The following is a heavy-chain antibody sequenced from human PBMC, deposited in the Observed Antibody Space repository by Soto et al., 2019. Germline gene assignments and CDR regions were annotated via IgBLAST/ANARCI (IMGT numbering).Heavy chain of an antibody. D-gene: IGHD2-2*02. V-gene: IGHV3-23*01. J-gene: IGHJ5*02. CDR3: AKYSVWSQLLYMNWFDP. Sequence: PGGSLRLSCAASGFTFSSYAMSWVRQAPGKGLEWVSAIRGSGGSTYYADSVKGRFTISRDNSKNTLYLQMNSLRAEDTAVYYCAKYSVWSQLLYMNWFDPWGQGTLVTVSS. CDR2: IRGSGGST. CDR1: GFTFSSYA.